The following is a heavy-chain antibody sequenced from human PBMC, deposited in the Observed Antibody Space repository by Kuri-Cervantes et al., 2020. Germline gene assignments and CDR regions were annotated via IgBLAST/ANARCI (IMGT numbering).Heavy chain of an antibody. J-gene: IGHJ6*02. CDR1: GGSISSYY. CDR2: IYTSGST. CDR3: ARDAPYSGSYYPYYYYYYGMDV. D-gene: IGHD1-26*01. Sequence: SETLSLTCTVSGGSISSYYWSWIRQPAGKGLEWIGRIYTSGSTNYNPSLKSRVTISVDTSKNQFSLKLSSVTAADTAVYYCARDAPYSGSYYPYYYYYYGMDVWGQGTTVTVSS. V-gene: IGHV4-4*07.